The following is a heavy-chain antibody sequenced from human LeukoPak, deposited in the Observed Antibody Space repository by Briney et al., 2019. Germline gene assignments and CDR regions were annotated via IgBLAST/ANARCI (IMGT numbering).Heavy chain of an antibody. CDR1: GFTFSSYE. J-gene: IGHJ5*02. D-gene: IGHD3-22*01. V-gene: IGHV3-48*03. CDR3: ARGVRGYYDSSGYWNWFDP. Sequence: GGSLRLSCAASGFTFSSYEMNWVRQAPGKGLEWVSYISSSGSTIYYADSVKGRFTISRDNAKNSLYLQMNSLRAEDTAVYYCARGVRGYYDSSGYWNWFDPWGQGTLVTVSS. CDR2: ISSSGSTI.